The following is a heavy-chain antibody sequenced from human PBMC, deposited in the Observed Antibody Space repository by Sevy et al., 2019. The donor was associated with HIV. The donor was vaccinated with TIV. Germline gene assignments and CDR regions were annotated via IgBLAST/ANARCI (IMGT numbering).Heavy chain of an antibody. D-gene: IGHD6-19*01. J-gene: IGHJ4*02. CDR3: VSLFLSYRSGWSYFDY. CDR2: ISGTGTTI. V-gene: IGHV3-21*06. CDR1: GFTFSPYS. Sequence: GGSLRLSCAASGFTFSPYSMNWVRQAPGKGLEWVSSISGTGTTIYYADSVKGRFTISRDNAKNSLYLQMNSVRAEDTAVYYCVSLFLSYRSGWSYFDYWGQGTLVTVSS.